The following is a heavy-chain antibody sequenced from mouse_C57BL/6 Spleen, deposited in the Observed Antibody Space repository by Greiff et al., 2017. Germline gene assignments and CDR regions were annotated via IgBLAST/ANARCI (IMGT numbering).Heavy chain of an antibody. D-gene: IGHD2-3*01. V-gene: IGHV1-26*01. J-gene: IGHJ3*01. CDR1: GYTFTDYY. CDR2: INPNNGGT. CDR3: ARSHYDGYSAWFAY. Sequence: VQLQQSGPELVKPGASVKISCKASGYTFTDYYMNWVKQSHGKSLEWIGDINPNNGGTSYNQKFKGKATLTVDKSSSTAYMELRSLTSEDSAVYYGARSHYDGYSAWFAYWGQGTLVTVAA.